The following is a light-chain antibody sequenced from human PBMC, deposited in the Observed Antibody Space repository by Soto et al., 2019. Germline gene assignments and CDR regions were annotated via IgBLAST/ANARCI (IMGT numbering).Light chain of an antibody. J-gene: IGKJ4*01. Sequence: DIQMTQSPSTLSASVGDRVTIACRASQSISEFLAWYQRKPGKAPELLIYDASNLETGVPSRFSGSGSGTEFTLTITSLQPDDFASYYCQQYSGYPLTFGGGTRVESK. CDR2: DAS. V-gene: IGKV1-5*01. CDR1: QSISEF. CDR3: QQYSGYPLT.